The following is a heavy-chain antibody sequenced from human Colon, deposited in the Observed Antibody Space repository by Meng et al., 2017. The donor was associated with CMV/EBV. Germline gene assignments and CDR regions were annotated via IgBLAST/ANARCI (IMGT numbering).Heavy chain of an antibody. Sequence: KTSGYILTGHYIHWVRQALGQGLEWMGWIYPKSGGTNYAQKFQGRVAMTRDTSISTAYMELSRLTSDDTAVYYCVTVTYSDYDDFDYWGQGTLVTVSS. CDR1: GYILTGHY. J-gene: IGHJ4*02. V-gene: IGHV1-2*02. D-gene: IGHD5-12*01. CDR3: VTVTYSDYDDFDY. CDR2: IYPKSGGT.